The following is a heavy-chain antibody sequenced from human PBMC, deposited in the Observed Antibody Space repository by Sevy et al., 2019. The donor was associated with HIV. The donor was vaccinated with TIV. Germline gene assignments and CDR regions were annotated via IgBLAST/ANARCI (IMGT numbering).Heavy chain of an antibody. J-gene: IGHJ4*02. Sequence: SETLSLTCTVSGGSISSGDYYWSWIRQPPGKGLEWIGYIYYSGSTYYNPSLKSRVTISVDTSKNQFSLKLSSVTAADTAVYYCARAAPLMIQLSDHYYFDYWGQGTLVTVSS. CDR3: ARAAPLMIQLSDHYYFDY. D-gene: IGHD5-18*01. CDR2: IYYSGST. CDR1: GGSISSGDYY. V-gene: IGHV4-30-4*01.